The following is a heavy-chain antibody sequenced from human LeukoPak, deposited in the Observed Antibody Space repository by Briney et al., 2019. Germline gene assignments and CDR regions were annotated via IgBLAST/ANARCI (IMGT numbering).Heavy chain of an antibody. Sequence: ASESLSLTCAVYGGSFSGYYLSWVRQPPGKGLEWIGVINHSGRTNYNPSLKSRVTISVDTSKNQFSLKLSSVTAADTALYYCASQCNSGKIVGTTLSYFYKDVGRKATTVTFSS. CDR2: INHSGRT. J-gene: IGHJ6*03. D-gene: IGHD1-26*01. CDR3: ASQCNSGKIVGTTLSYFYKDV. CDR1: GGSFSGYY. V-gene: IGHV4-34*01.